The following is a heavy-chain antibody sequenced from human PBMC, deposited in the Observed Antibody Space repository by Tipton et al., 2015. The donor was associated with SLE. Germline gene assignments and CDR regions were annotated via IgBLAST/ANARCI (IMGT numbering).Heavy chain of an antibody. CDR1: GFTFSTYA. D-gene: IGHD2-2*01. J-gene: IGHJ3*02. Sequence: SLRLSCAASGFTFSTYAMSWVRHAPGKGLEWVSTISDYGGTIHYADSVKGRFTISTDTSKSALYLQMTSLRVEDTAVYYCAKDAAWDSVVVPHALGPFDIWGQGTMVTVPS. CDR2: ISDYGGTI. CDR3: AKDAAWDSVVVPHALGPFDI. V-gene: IGHV3-23*01.